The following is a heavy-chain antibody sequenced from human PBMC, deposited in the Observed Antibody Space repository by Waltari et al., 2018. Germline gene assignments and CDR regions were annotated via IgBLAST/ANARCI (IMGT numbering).Heavy chain of an antibody. V-gene: IGHV4-34*01. D-gene: IGHD2-15*01. J-gene: IGHJ4*02. Sequence: QVQLQQWGAGLLKHSETLSLPCAVYGGSFSGSSWGWLRQPPVKGLEWSGEINHSGSTNYNPSLKSRVTISVDTSKNQFSLKLSSVTAADTAVYYCASSWGFDYWGQGTLVTVSS. CDR3: ASSWGFDY. CDR1: GGSFSGSS. CDR2: INHSGST.